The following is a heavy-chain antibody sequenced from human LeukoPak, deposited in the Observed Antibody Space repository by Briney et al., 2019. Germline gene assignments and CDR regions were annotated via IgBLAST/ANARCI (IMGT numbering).Heavy chain of an antibody. Sequence: GGSLRLSCAASGFTFSSYLMSWVRQAPGKGLEWVANIKQDGSEKYYVDSVKGRFTISRDNAKNSLYLQMNSLRAEDTAVYYCAREKLTTVTLDYWGQGTLVTVSS. CDR2: IKQDGSEK. D-gene: IGHD4-17*01. CDR3: AREKLTTVTLDY. CDR1: GFTFSSYL. V-gene: IGHV3-7*01. J-gene: IGHJ4*02.